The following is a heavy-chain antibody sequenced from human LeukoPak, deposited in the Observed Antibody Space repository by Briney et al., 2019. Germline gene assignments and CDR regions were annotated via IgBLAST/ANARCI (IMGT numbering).Heavy chain of an antibody. CDR1: RFTFSNYW. V-gene: IGHV3-30*02. D-gene: IGHD6-13*01. CDR3: AKSLANHPHSSRYYFDY. Sequence: GGSLRLSCADSRFTFSNYWMNWVRQAPGKGLEWVAFIRYDGNNKYYADSVKGRFTISRDNSKNTLYLQMNSLRAEDTAVYYCAKSLANHPHSSRYYFDYWGQGTLVTVSS. J-gene: IGHJ4*02. CDR2: IRYDGNNK.